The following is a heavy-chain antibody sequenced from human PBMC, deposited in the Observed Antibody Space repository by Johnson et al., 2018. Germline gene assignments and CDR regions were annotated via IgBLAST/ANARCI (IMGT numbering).Heavy chain of an antibody. Sequence: EVQLLETGGGLVQPGGSLRLSCAASGFTFSNFAMTWVRQAPGKGLEWVANIKQDGSEKYYVDSVKGRFSISRDNAKNSVSLQMNSLTAADTAIYYCARGEEWELRSGWVDWGPGTLVTVSS. J-gene: IGHJ4*02. CDR1: GFTFSNFA. CDR2: IKQDGSEK. V-gene: IGHV3-7*01. D-gene: IGHD1-26*01. CDR3: ARGEEWELRSGWVD.